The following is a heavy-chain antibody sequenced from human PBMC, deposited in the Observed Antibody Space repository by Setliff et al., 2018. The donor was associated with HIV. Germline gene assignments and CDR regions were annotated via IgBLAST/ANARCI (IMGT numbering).Heavy chain of an antibody. J-gene: IGHJ4*02. CDR1: GGSITSYY. Sequence: LSLTCTVSGGSITSYYWSWVRQAPGKGLEWISYISSSGTTIYCADSVKGRFTISRDNAKNSLYLQMNSLRAEDTAVYYCARAHYYDSSYFYASGNPLIDYWGQGTLVTVSS. D-gene: IGHD3-22*01. V-gene: IGHV3-48*03. CDR2: ISSSGTTI. CDR3: ARAHYYDSSYFYASGNPLIDY.